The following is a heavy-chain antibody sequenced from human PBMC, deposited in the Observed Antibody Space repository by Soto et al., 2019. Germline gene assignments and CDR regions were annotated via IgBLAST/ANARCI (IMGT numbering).Heavy chain of an antibody. V-gene: IGHV1-18*01. D-gene: IGHD2-15*01. CDR2: ISAYNGNT. CDR1: GYTFTSYG. J-gene: IGHJ5*02. Sequence: QVQLVQSGAEVKKPGASVKVSCKASGYTFTSYGISWVRQAPGQGLEWMGRISAYNGNTNYAQKLQGRVTMTTDTSTGPAYLGLRSLRSDDTAVYYCARVVGALGHWFDPGGQGTLVTVSS. CDR3: ARVVGALGHWFDP.